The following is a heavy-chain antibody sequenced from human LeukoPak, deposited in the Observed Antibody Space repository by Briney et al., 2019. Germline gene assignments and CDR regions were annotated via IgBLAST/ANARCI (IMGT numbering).Heavy chain of an antibody. CDR3: AKDGRLYFVDYLDY. CDR1: GFTLSNYA. D-gene: IGHD2/OR15-2a*01. Sequence: GGSLRLSCAASGFTLSNYAMNWVRQAPGKGLEWVAVILYDGFNKYYADSVKGRFTISRDSSTNTLSLQMNSLRPEDTAVYYCAKDGRLYFVDYLDYWGQGSLVTVSS. J-gene: IGHJ4*02. CDR2: ILYDGFNK. V-gene: IGHV3-30*18.